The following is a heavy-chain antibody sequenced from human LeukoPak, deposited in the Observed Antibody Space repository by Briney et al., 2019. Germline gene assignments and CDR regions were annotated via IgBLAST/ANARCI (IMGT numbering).Heavy chain of an antibody. CDR3: AKSGLGYCSSTSCYPDY. V-gene: IGHV3-23*01. Sequence: SGGSLRLSCAASGFTFSSYAMSWVRQAPGKGLEWVSAISGSGGSTYYADSVKGRFTISRDNSKNTLYLQMNSLRAEDTAVYYCAKSGLGYCSSTSCYPDYWGQGTLVTVSS. CDR2: ISGSGGST. D-gene: IGHD2-2*01. CDR1: GFTFSSYA. J-gene: IGHJ4*02.